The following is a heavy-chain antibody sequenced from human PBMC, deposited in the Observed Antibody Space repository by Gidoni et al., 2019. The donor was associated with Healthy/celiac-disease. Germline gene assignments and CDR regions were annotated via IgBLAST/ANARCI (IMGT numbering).Heavy chain of an antibody. D-gene: IGHD3-3*01. V-gene: IGHV3-23*01. CDR3: AKDRIGSGYRDAEYFQH. J-gene: IGHJ1*01. Sequence: EVQLLESGGGLVQPGGSLRLSCAASGFTFSRYAMSWVRQAPGKGLEWVSAISGSGGSTYYADSVKGRFTISRDNSKNTLYLQMNSLRAEDTAVYYCAKDRIGSGYRDAEYFQHWGQGTLVTVSS. CDR1: GFTFSRYA. CDR2: ISGSGGST.